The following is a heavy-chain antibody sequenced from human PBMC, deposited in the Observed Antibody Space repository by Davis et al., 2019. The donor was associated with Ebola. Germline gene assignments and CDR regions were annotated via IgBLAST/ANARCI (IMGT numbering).Heavy chain of an antibody. CDR2: IYPDDSDT. V-gene: IGHV5-51*01. CDR3: ARPQHRGYYYYGMDV. D-gene: IGHD3-10*01. Sequence: PGGSLRLSCKGSGYSFANYWIGWVRQMPGKGLEWMGIIYPDDSDTRYSPSFQGQVTISADKSISTAYLQWSSLMASDTAMYYCARPQHRGYYYYGMDVWGQGTTVTVSS. J-gene: IGHJ6*02. CDR1: GYSFANYW.